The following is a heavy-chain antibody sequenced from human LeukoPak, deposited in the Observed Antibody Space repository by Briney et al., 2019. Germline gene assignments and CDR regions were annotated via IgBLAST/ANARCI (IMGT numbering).Heavy chain of an antibody. CDR2: IKQDVSEK. CDR3: TRIRSGSQEY. J-gene: IGHJ4*02. Sequence: GGSLRLSCAASGFTFSNYWMSWVRQAPGKGLEWVANIKQDVSEKYYVDSVKGRFTISRDNAENSLYLQMNSLRAEDTALYYCTRIRSGSQEYWGQGTLVTVSS. CDR1: GFTFSNYW. D-gene: IGHD1-26*01. V-gene: IGHV3-7*01.